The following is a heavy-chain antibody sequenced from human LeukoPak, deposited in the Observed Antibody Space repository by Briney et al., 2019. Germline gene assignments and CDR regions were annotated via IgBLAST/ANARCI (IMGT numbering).Heavy chain of an antibody. CDR1: GGSISSGSYY. CDR2: IYTSGST. D-gene: IGHD6-13*01. J-gene: IGHJ4*02. Sequence: SQTLSLTCSVSGGSISSGSYYWSWIRQPAGKGLEWIGRIYTSGSTNYNPSLKSRVTMSVDTSKNQFSLKLSSVTAADTAVYYCAREDSSSWLFDYWGQGTLITVSS. CDR3: AREDSSSWLFDY. V-gene: IGHV4-61*02.